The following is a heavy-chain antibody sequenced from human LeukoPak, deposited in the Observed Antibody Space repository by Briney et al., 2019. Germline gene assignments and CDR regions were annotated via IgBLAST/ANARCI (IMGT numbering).Heavy chain of an antibody. V-gene: IGHV3-48*01. CDR1: GFPLSSYS. CDR3: VRVKGNYFDY. CDR2: ISSSGSAI. J-gene: IGHJ4*02. Sequence: GGSLRLSCAASGFPLSSYSINWVRQAPGKGLEWVSYISSSGSAIYYVDSVKGRFTVSRDSAKNSLFLQMNSPRAEDTAVYYCVRVKGNYFDYWGQGALVTVSS.